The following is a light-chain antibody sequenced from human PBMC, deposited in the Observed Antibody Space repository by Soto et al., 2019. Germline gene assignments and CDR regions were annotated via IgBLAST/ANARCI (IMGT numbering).Light chain of an antibody. J-gene: IGLJ2*01. CDR3: QSYDSTLTVV. Sequence: QPVLTQPPSVSGAPGQRVTISCTGSRSDIGAGYDVHWYQQVPGTAPKLLIYGNINRPAGVPDRFSGSKSGTSASLAITGLQADDEADYYCQSYDSTLTVVFGGGTKVTVL. CDR1: RSDIGAGYD. V-gene: IGLV1-40*01. CDR2: GNI.